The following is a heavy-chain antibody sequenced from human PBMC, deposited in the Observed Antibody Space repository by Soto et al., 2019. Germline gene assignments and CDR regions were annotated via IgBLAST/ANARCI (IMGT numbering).Heavy chain of an antibody. CDR1: GFTFSTFE. J-gene: IGHJ5*02. V-gene: IGHV3-48*03. D-gene: IGHD3-3*01. CDR3: ARGALDYDSSSAPNWFDP. Sequence: GGSLRLSCAASGFTFSTFEMNWVRQAPGKGLEWVSYISRSGTTIYYADSVRGRFTISRDNAENSLYLQMNSLKGEDTAVYYCARGALDYDSSSAPNWFDPWGQGTLVTVSS. CDR2: ISRSGTTI.